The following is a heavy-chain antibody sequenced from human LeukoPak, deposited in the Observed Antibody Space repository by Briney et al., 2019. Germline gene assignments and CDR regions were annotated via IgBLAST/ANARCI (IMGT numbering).Heavy chain of an antibody. J-gene: IGHJ2*01. CDR1: GGSISSYY. Sequence: PSETLSLTCTVSGGSISSYYWSWIRQPPGKGLEWIGYIYYSGSTNYNPSLKSRVTISVDTSKNQFSLKLSSVTAADTAVYYRAREIGYSYDRPWYFDLWGRGTLVTVSS. V-gene: IGHV4-59*01. CDR2: IYYSGST. CDR3: AREIGYSYDRPWYFDL. D-gene: IGHD5-18*01.